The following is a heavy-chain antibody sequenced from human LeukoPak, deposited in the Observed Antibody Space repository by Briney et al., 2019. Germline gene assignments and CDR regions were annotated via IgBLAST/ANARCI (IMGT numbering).Heavy chain of an antibody. J-gene: IGHJ1*01. V-gene: IGHV3-15*01. Sequence: PGGSLRLSCAASGITFSNAWMTWVRQAPGKGLEWVGRIYRNSNGETTDYGAPVKGRFTMSTDDSKNTLYQQMNSLKTEDTAVYYCTTYSSGSCPFCGQGTLVTVSS. CDR3: TTYSSGSCPF. CDR2: IYRNSNGETT. CDR1: GITFSNAW. D-gene: IGHD6-19*01.